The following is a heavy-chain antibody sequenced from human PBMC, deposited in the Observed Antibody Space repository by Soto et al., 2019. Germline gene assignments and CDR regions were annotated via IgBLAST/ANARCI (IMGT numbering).Heavy chain of an antibody. CDR1: GGSISSYY. J-gene: IGHJ1*01. D-gene: IGHD4-17*01. CDR2: IYYSGST. CDR3: ARAVLSNDYGDPSFQH. V-gene: IGHV4-59*01. Sequence: PSETLSLTCTVSGGSISSYYWSWIRQPPGKGLEWIGYIYYSGSTNYNPSLKSRVTISVDTSKNQFSLKLSSVTAADTAVYYCARAVLSNDYGDPSFQHWGQGTLVTVSS.